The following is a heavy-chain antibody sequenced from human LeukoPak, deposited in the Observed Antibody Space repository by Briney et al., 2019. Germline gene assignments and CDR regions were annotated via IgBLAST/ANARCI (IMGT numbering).Heavy chain of an antibody. CDR2: ISGSDGST. V-gene: IGHV3-23*01. Sequence: GGSLRLSCAASGFTFSTYAMNWVRQAPGKGLEWVSAISGSDGSTYYADSVKGRFTISRDNSKNTLYLLMNNLRAEDTAVYYRAKGTAVVPAAINFWGQGTLVTVSS. CDR3: AKGTAVVPAAINF. D-gene: IGHD2-2*02. CDR1: GFTFSTYA. J-gene: IGHJ4*02.